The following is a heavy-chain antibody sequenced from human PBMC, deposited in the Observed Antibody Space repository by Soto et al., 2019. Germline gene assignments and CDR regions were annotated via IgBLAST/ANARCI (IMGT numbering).Heavy chain of an antibody. CDR1: GGSVCSYY. CDR3: ARVWGGAFDI. CDR2: IYYSGST. Sequence: SETPSLSCTVCGGSVCSYYWSGIRQPPGKGLEWIGYIYYSGSTNYNPSLKSRVTISVDTSKNQFSLKLSSVTAADTAVYYCARVWGGAFDIWGQGTMVTVSS. J-gene: IGHJ3*02. V-gene: IGHV4-59*02. D-gene: IGHD3-10*01.